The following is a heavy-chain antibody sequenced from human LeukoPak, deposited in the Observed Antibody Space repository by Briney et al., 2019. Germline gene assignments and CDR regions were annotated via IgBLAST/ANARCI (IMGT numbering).Heavy chain of an antibody. Sequence: SQTLSLTCTVSGGSISSGGYYWSWIRQPPGKGLEWIGYIYHSGSTYYNPSLKSRVTISVDKSKNQFSLKLSSVTAADTAVYYCARDSSSWYYYYGMDVWGQGTTVTVSS. CDR1: GGSISSGGYY. CDR3: ARDSSSWYYYYGMDV. CDR2: IYHSGST. D-gene: IGHD6-13*01. J-gene: IGHJ6*02. V-gene: IGHV4-30-2*01.